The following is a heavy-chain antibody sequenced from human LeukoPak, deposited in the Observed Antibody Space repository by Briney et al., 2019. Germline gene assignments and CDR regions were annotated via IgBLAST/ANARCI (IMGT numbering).Heavy chain of an antibody. V-gene: IGHV3-33*01. Sequence: GGSLRLSCAASGFTFSSYGMHWVRQAPGKGLEWVAVIWYDGSNKYYADSEKGRFTISRDNSKNTLYLQMNSLRAEDTAVYYCARDLGYCSSTSCPFDYWGQGTLVTVSS. CDR1: GFTFSSYG. CDR2: IWYDGSNK. D-gene: IGHD2-2*01. CDR3: ARDLGYCSSTSCPFDY. J-gene: IGHJ4*02.